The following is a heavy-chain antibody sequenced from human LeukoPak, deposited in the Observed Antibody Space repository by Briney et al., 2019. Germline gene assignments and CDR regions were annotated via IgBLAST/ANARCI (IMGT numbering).Heavy chain of an antibody. CDR2: ISGSGGST. V-gene: IGHV3-23*01. CDR1: GFTFSSYA. Sequence: GGSLRLSCAASGFTFSSYAMSWVRQAPGKGLEWVSAISGSGGSTYYADSVKGRFTISRDNAKNSLYLQMNSLRAENTAVYYCARGRWSVTGGVSGWFDPWGQGTLVTVSS. J-gene: IGHJ5*02. D-gene: IGHD6-19*01. CDR3: ARGRWSVTGGVSGWFDP.